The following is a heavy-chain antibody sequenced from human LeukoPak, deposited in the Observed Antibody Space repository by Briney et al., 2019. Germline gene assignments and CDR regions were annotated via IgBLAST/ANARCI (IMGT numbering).Heavy chain of an antibody. CDR1: GGTFSSYA. V-gene: IGHV1-69*06. CDR3: ARGGRDGYNYLSDY. CDR2: IIPIFGTA. J-gene: IGHJ4*02. Sequence: ASVKVSCKASGGTFSSYAISWVRQAPGQGLEWMGGIIPIFGTANYAQKFQGRVTITADKSTSTAYMELSSLRSEDTAVYYCARGGRDGYNYLSDYWGQGTLVTVSS. D-gene: IGHD5-24*01.